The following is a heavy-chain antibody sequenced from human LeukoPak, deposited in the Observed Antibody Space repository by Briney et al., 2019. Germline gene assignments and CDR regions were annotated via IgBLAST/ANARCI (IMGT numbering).Heavy chain of an antibody. CDR3: ARGGNYDILTGYIFDY. J-gene: IGHJ4*02. Sequence: PGGSLRLSCAASGFTFSNYWMSWVRQAPGKGLEWVANIKHDGGDKHYVDSVKGRFTIVRDSAKNSLNLQMNSLRAEDTAVYYCARGGNYDILTGYIFDYWGQGTLVTVSS. V-gene: IGHV3-7*03. CDR2: IKHDGGDK. D-gene: IGHD3-9*01. CDR1: GFTFSNYW.